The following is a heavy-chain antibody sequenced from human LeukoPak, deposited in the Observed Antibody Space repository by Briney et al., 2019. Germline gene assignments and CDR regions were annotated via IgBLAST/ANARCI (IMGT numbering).Heavy chain of an antibody. D-gene: IGHD4-17*01. J-gene: IGHJ4*02. CDR2: IYHSGST. CDR1: GYSIRGDDY. Sequence: SETLSLTCAVSGYSIRGDDYWGWIRQSPGKGLEWIGSIYHSGSTHYNPSLKSRVTISVDTSKNQFSLMLNSVTAADTAVYYWAKNRSVTTTPGFDHWGQGTRVTVSS. CDR3: AKNRSVTTTPGFDH. V-gene: IGHV4-38-2*01.